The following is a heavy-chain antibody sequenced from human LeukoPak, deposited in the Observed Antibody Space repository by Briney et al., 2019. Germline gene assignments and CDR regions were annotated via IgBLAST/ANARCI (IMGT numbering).Heavy chain of an antibody. J-gene: IGHJ5*02. CDR2: IRYDGSNK. CDR1: GFTFSSCG. CDR3: AKGSSGNWFDP. D-gene: IGHD2-15*01. Sequence: GGSLRLSCAASGFTFSSCGMHWVRQAPGKGLEWVAFIRYDGSNKCYADSVKGRFTISRDNSKNTLYLQMNSLRAEDTAVYYCAKGSSGNWFDPWGQGTLVTVSS. V-gene: IGHV3-30*02.